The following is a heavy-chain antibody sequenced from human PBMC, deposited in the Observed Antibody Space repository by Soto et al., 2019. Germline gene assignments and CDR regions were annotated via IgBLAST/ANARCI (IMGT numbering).Heavy chain of an antibody. J-gene: IGHJ6*02. CDR1: GGSIGSYY. CDR2: IYYSGST. CDR3: ARDRREYYDILTVYYYYGMDV. D-gene: IGHD3-9*01. Sequence: SETLSLTCAVSGGSIGSYYWSWTRQPPGKGLEWIGYIYYSGSTKYNPSLKNRVTISIDTSKNQFSLKLSSVTAADTAVYYCARDRREYYDILTVYYYYGMDVWGQGTTVTVSS. V-gene: IGHV4-59*01.